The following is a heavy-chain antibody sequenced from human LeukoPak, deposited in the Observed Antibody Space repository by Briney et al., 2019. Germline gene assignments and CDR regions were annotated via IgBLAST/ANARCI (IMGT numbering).Heavy chain of an antibody. CDR3: ARQGYGGHSQGAADY. V-gene: IGHV1-18*01. Sequence: ASVKVSCKASGYTSTNYGISWVRQAPGQGLEWMGWISANNGNRNYAQKLQDRVSMTTDTSTSTAYMELRSLRSDDTAVYYCARQGYGGHSQGAADYWGQGTLVTVSS. CDR2: ISANNGNR. D-gene: IGHD4-23*01. CDR1: GYTSTNYG. J-gene: IGHJ4*02.